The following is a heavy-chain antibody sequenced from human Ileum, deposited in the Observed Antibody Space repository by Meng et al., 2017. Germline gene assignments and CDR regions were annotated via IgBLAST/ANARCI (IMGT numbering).Heavy chain of an antibody. CDR3: ARMIGSGPFDH. CDR2: ISHSGAT. J-gene: IGHJ4*02. D-gene: IGHD6-19*01. Sequence: SETLSLTCTVSGTSVTESHYWGWIRQPPGKGPEWIGTISHSGATYFDPSLKSRVTISLDTSRNQFSMKLNSLTAADTAVYYCARMIGSGPFDHWGQGSLVTVSS. V-gene: IGHV4-38-2*02. CDR1: GTSVTESHY.